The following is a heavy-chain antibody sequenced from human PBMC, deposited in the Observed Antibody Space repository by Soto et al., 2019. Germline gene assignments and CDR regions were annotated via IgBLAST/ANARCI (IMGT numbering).Heavy chain of an antibody. CDR1: GFTFSSYE. CDR2: ISSSGDII. J-gene: IGHJ3*02. Sequence: GGSLRLSCTASGFTFSSYEMNWVRQAPGKGLEWISYISSSGDIIYYADSVKGRFTISRDNAKNSLYLQMNSLRDEDTAVYYCARDQSIDIWGQGTMVTVSS. CDR3: ARDQSIDI. V-gene: IGHV3-48*03.